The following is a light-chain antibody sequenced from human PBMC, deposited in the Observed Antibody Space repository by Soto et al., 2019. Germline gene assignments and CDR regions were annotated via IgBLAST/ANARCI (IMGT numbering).Light chain of an antibody. J-gene: IGKJ1*01. CDR3: MQAAQTPWS. V-gene: IGKV2-28*01. CDR2: MAS. CDR1: QSLLHSNGFNY. Sequence: EIVMTQSPLSLPVILGEPASISCRSSQSLLHSNGFNYLDWYLQRPGQSPQLLIYMASSRASGVPDRFSGSGSGTDFTLKITRVEAEDLGVYYCMQAAQTPWSFGQGTKVEIK.